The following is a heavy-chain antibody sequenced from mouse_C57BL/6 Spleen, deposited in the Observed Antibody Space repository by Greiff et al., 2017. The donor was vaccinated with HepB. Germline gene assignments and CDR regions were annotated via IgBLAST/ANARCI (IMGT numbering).Heavy chain of an antibody. D-gene: IGHD1-1*01. CDR3: ARSGNYYGSSDYFDY. J-gene: IGHJ2*01. V-gene: IGHV1-76*01. CDR1: GYTFTDYY. Sequence: QVTLKESGAELVRPGASVKLSCKASGYTFTDYYINWVKQRPGQGLEWIARIYPGSGNTYYNEKFKGKATLTAEKSSSTAYMQLSSLTSEDSAVYFCARSGNYYGSSDYFDYWGQGTTLTVSS. CDR2: IYPGSGNT.